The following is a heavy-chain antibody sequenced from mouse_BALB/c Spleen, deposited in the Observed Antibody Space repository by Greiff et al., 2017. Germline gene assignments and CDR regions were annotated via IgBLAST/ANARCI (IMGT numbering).Heavy chain of an antibody. CDR2: ISSGGGST. D-gene: IGHD1-1*01. V-gene: IGHV5-12-1*01. CDR3: AGRYCGSSSNAIDY. CDR1: GFAFSSYY. J-gene: IGHJ4*01. Sequence: EVQLVESGGGLVKPGGSLKLSCAASGFAFSSYYMSWVRQTPEKSLEWVAFISSGGGSTYYPDTVKGRCTISRDTTKNTLYLQMSSLTSEDTAIYYCAGRYCGSSSNAIDYWGQGTLVTVS.